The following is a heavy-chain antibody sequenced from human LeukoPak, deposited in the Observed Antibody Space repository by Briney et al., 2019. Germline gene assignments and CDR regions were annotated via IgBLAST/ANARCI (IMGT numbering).Heavy chain of an antibody. D-gene: IGHD6-13*01. CDR1: GLTFSSYD. V-gene: IGHV3-30*02. CDR3: AKDIAAAGGPCAY. CDR2: IRSDGSDK. Sequence: PGGSLRLSCEASGLTFSSYDMHWVRQAPGKGLEWVALIRSDGSDKYYADSVKGRFTISRDNSKNTLFLQMNSLRAEDTAVYYCAKDIAAAGGPCAYWGRGTLVTVSS. J-gene: IGHJ4*02.